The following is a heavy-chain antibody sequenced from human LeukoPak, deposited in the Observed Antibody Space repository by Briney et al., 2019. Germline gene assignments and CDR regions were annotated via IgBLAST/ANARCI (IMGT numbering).Heavy chain of an antibody. D-gene: IGHD3-10*01. J-gene: IGHJ6*03. V-gene: IGHV4-38-2*02. CDR3: AYGSGSYYRGTYYYYYMDV. Sequence: PSETLSLTCTVSGYSISSGYYWGWIRQPPGKGLEWIGSIYYSGSTYYNPSLKSRVTISVDTSKNQFSLKLSSVTAADTAVYYCAYGSGSYYRGTYYYYYMDVWGKGTTVTTSS. CDR1: GYSISSGYY. CDR2: IYYSGST.